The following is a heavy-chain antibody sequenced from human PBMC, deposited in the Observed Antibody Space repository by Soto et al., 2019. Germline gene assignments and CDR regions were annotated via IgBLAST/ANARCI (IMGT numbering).Heavy chain of an antibody. V-gene: IGHV1-3*01. CDR3: ARGIGLTCCSGGSCYSNYYFYMDV. CDR2: INAGNGHT. D-gene: IGHD2-15*01. J-gene: IGHJ6*03. Sequence: QVQLVQSGAEVKRPGASVKVSCKASGYTFNTYAMHWVRQAPGQRHEWMGWINAGNGHTEYLQQLPGRVTSTSYTSESTAYMELSSLRSEDTAVYYCARGIGLTCCSGGSCYSNYYFYMDVWGKGTTVTVSS. CDR1: GYTFNTYA.